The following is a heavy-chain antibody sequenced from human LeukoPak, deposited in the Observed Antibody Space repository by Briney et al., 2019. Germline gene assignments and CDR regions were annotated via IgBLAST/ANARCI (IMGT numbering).Heavy chain of an antibody. CDR3: ARLVVAAKASLIP. J-gene: IGHJ5*02. D-gene: IGHD2-15*01. V-gene: IGHV4-34*01. CDR1: GGSFSGYY. CDR2: INHSGST. Sequence: SETLSLTCAVYGGSFSGYYWSWIRQSPGKGLEWIGEINHSGSTNYNPSLKSRVTISVDTSKNQFSLKLSSVTAADTAVYYCARLVVAAKASLIPWGQGTLVTVSS.